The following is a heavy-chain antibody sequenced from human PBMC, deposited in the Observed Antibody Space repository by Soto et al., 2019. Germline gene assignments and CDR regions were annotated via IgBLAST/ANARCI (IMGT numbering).Heavy chain of an antibody. Sequence: EVQLVESGGGLVQPGGSLRLSCAASGFTFSSYWMSWVRQAPGKGLEWVANIKQDGSEKYYVDSVKGRFTISRDNAKNSLYLQMNSLRVEDTAVYYCARALGSYYDDYYYYGMDVWGQGTTVTVSS. CDR3: ARALGSYYDDYYYYGMDV. CDR2: IKQDGSEK. D-gene: IGHD1-26*01. J-gene: IGHJ6*02. CDR1: GFTFSSYW. V-gene: IGHV3-7*01.